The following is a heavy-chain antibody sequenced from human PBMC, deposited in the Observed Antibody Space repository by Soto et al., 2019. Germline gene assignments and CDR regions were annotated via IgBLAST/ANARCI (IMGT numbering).Heavy chain of an antibody. J-gene: IGHJ6*02. Sequence: GGSLRLSCAASGFTFSSYSMNWVRQAPGKGLEWVSYISSSSSTIYYADSVKGRFTISRDNAKNSLYLQMNSLRDEDTAVYYCARGGTVRGVIPYYGMDVWGQGTTVTVSS. V-gene: IGHV3-48*02. CDR1: GFTFSSYS. CDR2: ISSSSSTI. D-gene: IGHD3-10*01. CDR3: ARGGTVRGVIPYYGMDV.